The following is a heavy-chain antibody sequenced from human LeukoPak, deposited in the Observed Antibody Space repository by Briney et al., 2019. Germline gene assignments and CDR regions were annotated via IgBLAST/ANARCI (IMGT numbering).Heavy chain of an antibody. J-gene: IGHJ4*02. V-gene: IGHV1-18*01. CDR1: GYTFTSYG. CDR3: ARGGQWELPDLYFDY. Sequence: ASVKVSCMASGYTFTSYGISWVRQAPGQGLEWMGWISAYNGNTNYAQKLQGRVTMTTDTSTSTAYMEMRSLRSDDTAVYYCARGGQWELPDLYFDYWGQGTLVTVSS. D-gene: IGHD1-26*01. CDR2: ISAYNGNT.